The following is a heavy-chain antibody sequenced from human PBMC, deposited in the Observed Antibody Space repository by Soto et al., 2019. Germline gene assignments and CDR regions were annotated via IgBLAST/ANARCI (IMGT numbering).Heavy chain of an antibody. J-gene: IGHJ6*02. CDR1: GFTFSSYS. CDR2: ISSSSSYI. D-gene: IGHD2-21*01. CDR3: ASPQVRNYGMDV. V-gene: IGHV3-21*01. Sequence: GGSLRLSCAASGFTFSSYSMNWVRQAPGKGLEWVSSISSSSSYIYYADSVKGRFTISRDNAKNSLYLQMNSLRAEDTAVYYCASPQVRNYGMDVWGQGTTVTVSS.